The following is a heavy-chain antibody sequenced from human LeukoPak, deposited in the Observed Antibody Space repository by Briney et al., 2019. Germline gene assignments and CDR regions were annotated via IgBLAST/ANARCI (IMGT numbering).Heavy chain of an antibody. CDR3: STSRMRGAFDI. CDR1: GFTFSSYG. D-gene: IGHD3-10*01. J-gene: IGHJ3*02. V-gene: IGHV3-33*03. CDR2: IWYDGSNK. Sequence: GGSLRLSCAASGFTFSSYGMHWVRQAPGKGLEWVAVIWYDGSNKYYADSVKGRFIISRDNAKNSLYLQMNSLRVDDMAVYYCSTSRMRGAFDIWGQGTMVAVSS.